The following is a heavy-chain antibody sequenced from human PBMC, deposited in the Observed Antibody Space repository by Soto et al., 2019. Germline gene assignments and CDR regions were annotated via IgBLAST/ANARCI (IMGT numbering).Heavy chain of an antibody. CDR1: GGTFSSYS. D-gene: IGHD2-15*01. Sequence: SVKVSCKASGGTFSSYSISWVRHAPGQGLEWMGGTIPIFGTANYAQKFQGRVTITADESTSTAYMELSSLRSEDTAVYYCARDPSSGGSCYFDYWGQGTLVTVSS. CDR3: ARDPSSGGSCYFDY. CDR2: TIPIFGTA. V-gene: IGHV1-69*13. J-gene: IGHJ4*02.